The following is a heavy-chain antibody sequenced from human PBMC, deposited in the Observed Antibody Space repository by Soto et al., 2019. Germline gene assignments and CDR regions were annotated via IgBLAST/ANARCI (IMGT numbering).Heavy chain of an antibody. CDR3: ATGAGVVILPADFDY. CDR2: ISYDGSNK. Sequence: QVQLVESGGGVVQPGRSLRLSCAASGFTFSSYAMHWVRQAPGQGLEWVAVISYDGSNKYYADSVKGRFTISRDNSKNTHYLQMNSLRAEDTAVYYCATGAGVVILPADFDYWGQGTLVNVSS. V-gene: IGHV3-30-3*01. J-gene: IGHJ4*02. CDR1: GFTFSSYA. D-gene: IGHD2-15*01.